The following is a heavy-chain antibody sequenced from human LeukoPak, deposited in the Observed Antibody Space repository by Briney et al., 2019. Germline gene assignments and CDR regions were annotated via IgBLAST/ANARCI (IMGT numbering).Heavy chain of an antibody. CDR3: ARVSWFPGASYYYMDV. CDR2: IQYSGST. V-gene: IGHV4-59*01. J-gene: IGHJ6*03. Sequence: SETLSLTCTVSGGSISSYYWSWIRQPPGKGLEWIGFIQYSGSTNYNPSLKSRVTISVDTSKNQFSLKLSSVTAADTAVYYCARVSWFPGASYYYMDVWGKGTTVTVSS. D-gene: IGHD3-10*01. CDR1: GGSISSYY.